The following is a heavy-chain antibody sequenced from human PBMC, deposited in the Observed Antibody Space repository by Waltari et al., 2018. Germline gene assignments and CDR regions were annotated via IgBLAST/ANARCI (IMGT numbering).Heavy chain of an antibody. CDR2: IKQDGREKMER. V-gene: IGHV3-7*01. CDR1: GFTFSGHW. CDR3: ARGPSYGGRADFLDY. D-gene: IGHD1-26*01. Sequence: DVQLVESGGGLVQAGGSLRLSCVASGFTFSGHWMSWVRQAPGKGLEWVADIKQDGREKMERIDVDSVKGHFTISRDNADNSVYLHINSLRAEDTAMYYCARGPSYGGRADFLDY. J-gene: IGHJ4*01.